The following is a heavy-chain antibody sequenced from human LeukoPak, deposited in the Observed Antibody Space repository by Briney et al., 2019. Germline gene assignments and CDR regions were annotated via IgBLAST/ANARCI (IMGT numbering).Heavy chain of an antibody. D-gene: IGHD2-2*01. CDR2: SSSSSNNI. CDR3: ARGYQRPDY. V-gene: IGHV3-21*01. Sequence: PGGSLRLSCAASGSTFSTYTMNWVRQAPGKGLEWVSSSSSSSNNINYADSVKGRFTISRDNAMNSVHLQMNSLRVEDTAVYYCARGYQRPDYWGQGTLITVSS. J-gene: IGHJ4*02. CDR1: GSTFSTYT.